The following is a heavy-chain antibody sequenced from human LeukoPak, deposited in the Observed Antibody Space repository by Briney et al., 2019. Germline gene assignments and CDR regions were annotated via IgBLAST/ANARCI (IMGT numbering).Heavy chain of an antibody. CDR3: ARGRKVGMTTVTIGY. J-gene: IGHJ4*02. D-gene: IGHD4-17*01. Sequence: AASVKVSCKASGGTFSSYAISWVRQAPGQGLEWMGGIIPIFGTANYAQKFQGRVTITTDESTSTAYMELSSLRSEDTAVYYCARGRKVGMTTVTIGYWGQGTLVTVSS. V-gene: IGHV1-69*05. CDR1: GGTFSSYA. CDR2: IIPIFGTA.